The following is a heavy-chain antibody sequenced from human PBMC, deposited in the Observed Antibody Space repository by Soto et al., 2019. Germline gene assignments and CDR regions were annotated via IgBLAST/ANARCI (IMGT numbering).Heavy chain of an antibody. D-gene: IGHD2-15*01. CDR3: ARAVGYCSGGSCHGLDY. J-gene: IGHJ4*02. V-gene: IGHV4-4*02. CDR1: GGSISSSNW. CDR2: IYHSGAT. Sequence: QVQLQESGPGLVRPSGTLALTCAVSGGSISSSNWWNWVRQPPGKGLEWIGEIYHSGATNYNPSLKSRVTISVDKSKNQFSLKLSSVTAAATAVYYCARAVGYCSGGSCHGLDYWGQGTLVTVSS.